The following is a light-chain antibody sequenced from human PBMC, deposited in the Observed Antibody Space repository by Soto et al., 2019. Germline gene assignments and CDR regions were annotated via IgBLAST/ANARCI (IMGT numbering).Light chain of an antibody. V-gene: IGLV1-47*02. CDR2: YNN. J-gene: IGLJ1*01. Sequence: QSALAQPPSASRTAGQVVTISCSGGDSNIGSNSVYWYQHLPRMAPKLLIHYNNQRPSGVPDRFSGSRSGTSASLAIVGLRSEDEAVYYCAAWDASLSACVFGNGTKVTVL. CDR1: DSNIGSNS. CDR3: AAWDASLSACV.